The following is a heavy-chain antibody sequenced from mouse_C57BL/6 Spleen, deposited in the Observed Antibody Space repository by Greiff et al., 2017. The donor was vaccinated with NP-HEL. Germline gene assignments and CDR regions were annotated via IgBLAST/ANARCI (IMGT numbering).Heavy chain of an antibody. CDR1: GYTFTSYW. J-gene: IGHJ2*01. CDR2: IYPSDSYT. Sequence: QVQLQQPGAELVKPGASVKLSCKASGYTFTSYWMQWVKQRPGQGLEWIGEIYPSDSYTTYNQKFKGKATLTVDTSSSTAYMQLSSLTSEDSAVYYCARYYYGERYFDYWGQGTTLTVSS. D-gene: IGHD1-1*01. CDR3: ARYYYGERYFDY. V-gene: IGHV1-50*01.